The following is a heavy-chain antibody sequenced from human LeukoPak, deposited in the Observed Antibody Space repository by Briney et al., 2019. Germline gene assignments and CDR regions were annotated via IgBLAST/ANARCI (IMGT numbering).Heavy chain of an antibody. CDR1: GGSISSGNYF. CDR3: ARGSTYSPIPKY. CDR2: VYYTGST. V-gene: IGHV4-30-4*01. Sequence: SETLSHTCSVSGGSISSGNYFWSWIRQPPGKGLEWIGYVYYTGSTYYNPSLKSRVTISADTSKNQFSLNLTSVTAADTALYYCARGSTYSPIPKYWGQGTLVTVSS. J-gene: IGHJ4*02. D-gene: IGHD2-21*01.